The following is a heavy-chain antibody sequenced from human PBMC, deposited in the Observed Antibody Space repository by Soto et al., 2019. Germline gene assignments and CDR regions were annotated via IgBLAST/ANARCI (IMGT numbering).Heavy chain of an antibody. V-gene: IGHV4-39*01. D-gene: IGHD3-3*01. Sequence: SETLSLTCTVSGGSISSSSYYWGWIRQPPGKGLEWIGAIYYSGSTYYNPSLKSRVTISVDMSKNQFSLKLSSVTAADTAVYYCARGWSGYFTGGLLDYFDYWGQGTLVTVSS. CDR3: ARGWSGYFTGGLLDYFDY. CDR2: IYYSGST. J-gene: IGHJ4*02. CDR1: GGSISSSSYY.